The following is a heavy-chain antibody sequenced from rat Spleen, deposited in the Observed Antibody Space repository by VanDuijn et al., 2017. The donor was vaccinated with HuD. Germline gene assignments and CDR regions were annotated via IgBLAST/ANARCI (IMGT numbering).Heavy chain of an antibody. V-gene: IGHV3-3*01. CDR1: GYSITSSYR. J-gene: IGHJ2*01. D-gene: IGHD4-3*01. Sequence: EVQLQESGPGLVKPSQSLSLTCSVTGYSITSSYRWNWIRKFPGNKLEWMGYINSAGSTNYNPSLKSRISITRDTSKNQFFLQVNSVTTEDTATYYCAISAFDYWGQGVMVTVSS. CDR3: AISAFDY. CDR2: INSAGST.